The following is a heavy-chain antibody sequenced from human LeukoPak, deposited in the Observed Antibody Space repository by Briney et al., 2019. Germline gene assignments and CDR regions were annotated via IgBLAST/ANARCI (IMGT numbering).Heavy chain of an antibody. CDR2: IYYSGST. Sequence: SETLSLTCTVSGGSISSSPYYWGWIRQPPGKGLEWIGYIYYSGSTNYNPSLKSRVTISVDTSKNQFSLKLSSVTAADTAVYYCASGLTVTFDYWGQGTLVTVSS. D-gene: IGHD4-17*01. J-gene: IGHJ4*02. V-gene: IGHV4-61*05. CDR1: GGSISSSPYY. CDR3: ASGLTVTFDY.